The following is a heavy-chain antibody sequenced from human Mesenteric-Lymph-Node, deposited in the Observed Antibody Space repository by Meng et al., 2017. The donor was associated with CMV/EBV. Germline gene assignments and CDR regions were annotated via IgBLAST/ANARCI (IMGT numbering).Heavy chain of an antibody. CDR3: VRDRSAAGYFDS. J-gene: IGHJ4*02. Sequence: GESLKISCAASGFTVSSNYMNWVRQAPGKGLEWVSVIYTGGSIYYADSVKGRFTISRDNSQNTLHLQMESLRAEDTAVYYCVRDRSAAGYFDSWGQGTLVTVSS. V-gene: IGHV3-53*01. CDR1: GFTVSSNY. D-gene: IGHD6-25*01. CDR2: IYTGGSI.